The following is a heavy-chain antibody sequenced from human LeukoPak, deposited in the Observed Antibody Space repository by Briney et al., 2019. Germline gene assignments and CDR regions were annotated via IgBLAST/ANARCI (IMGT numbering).Heavy chain of an antibody. D-gene: IGHD2-2*01. J-gene: IGHJ4*02. CDR1: GFAVSTTY. Sequence: GGSLRLSCAASGFAVSTTYMSWVRQAPGKGLEWVSIICTGGSTYYAHSVKGRFTISRDNSKNTVYLQMNSLRAEDTAVYYCARGGSVKYSTHGGFDYWGQGTLVTVSS. CDR3: ARGGSVKYSTHGGFDY. V-gene: IGHV3-53*01. CDR2: ICTGGST.